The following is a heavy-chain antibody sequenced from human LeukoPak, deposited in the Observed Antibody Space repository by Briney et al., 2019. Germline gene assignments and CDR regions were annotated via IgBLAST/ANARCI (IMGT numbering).Heavy chain of an antibody. J-gene: IGHJ4*02. Sequence: GGSLRLSCAASGFTFSSYWMHWVRQAPGKGLVWVSRINSDGSSTSYADSVKGRFTISRDNAKNTLYLQMNSLRAEDTAVYYCAKLGFDSSGSHSLVDYWGQGTPVSVSS. CDR1: GFTFSSYW. D-gene: IGHD3-22*01. V-gene: IGHV3-74*01. CDR3: AKLGFDSSGSHSLVDY. CDR2: INSDGSST.